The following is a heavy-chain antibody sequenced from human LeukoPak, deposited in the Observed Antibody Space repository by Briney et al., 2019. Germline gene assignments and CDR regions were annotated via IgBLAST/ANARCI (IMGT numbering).Heavy chain of an antibody. D-gene: IGHD4-23*01. CDR3: AKDIFSGGTATASFDY. CDR1: GFTFDDYA. V-gene: IGHV3-9*03. J-gene: IGHJ4*02. Sequence: PGRSLRLSCAASGFTFDDYAMHWVRQAPGKGLEWVSGISWNSGGIGYADSVKGRFTISRGNAKNSLYLQMNSLRAEDMALYYCAKDIFSGGTATASFDYWGQGTLVTVSS. CDR2: ISWNSGGI.